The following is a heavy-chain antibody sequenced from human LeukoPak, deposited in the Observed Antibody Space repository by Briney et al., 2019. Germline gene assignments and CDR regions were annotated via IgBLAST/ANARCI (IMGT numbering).Heavy chain of an antibody. CDR3: AGGPGYSYGYGVLDY. V-gene: IGHV1-69*05. CDR2: IIPILGTA. D-gene: IGHD5-18*01. Sequence: SVKVSCKASGGTFSSYAISWVRQAPGQGLEWMGGIIPILGTANYAQKFQGRVTITTDESTSTAHMELSSLRSEDTAVYYCAGGPGYSYGYGVLDYWGQGTLVTVSS. J-gene: IGHJ4*02. CDR1: GGTFSSYA.